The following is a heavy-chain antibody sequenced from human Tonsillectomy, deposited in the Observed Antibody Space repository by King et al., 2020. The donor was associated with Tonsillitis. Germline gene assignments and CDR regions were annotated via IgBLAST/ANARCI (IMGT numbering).Heavy chain of an antibody. J-gene: IGHJ4*02. Sequence: VQLVESGGGVVQPGGSLRLSCAASGITFSSYGMFWVRQAPGKGLEGVAFIWYDGSNKYYADSVKGRFTISRDNSKNTLYLQMNSLRAEDTAVYYCAKGGSGYGFDYWGQGTLVTVSS. CDR3: AKGGSGYGFDY. D-gene: IGHD3-22*01. CDR2: IWYDGSNK. V-gene: IGHV3-30*02. CDR1: GITFSSYG.